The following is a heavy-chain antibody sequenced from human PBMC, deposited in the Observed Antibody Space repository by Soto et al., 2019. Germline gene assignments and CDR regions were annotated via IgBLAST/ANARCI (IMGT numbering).Heavy chain of an antibody. Sequence: PRESLKLSCDGSGYSFTSYWSGWVRQMPGKGLEWMGIIYPGDSDIRYSPSFQGQVTISADKSISTAYLQWSSLKASDTAMYYCARRCYGGNSGGYWFDPWGQGTLVTVSS. J-gene: IGHJ5*02. D-gene: IGHD4-17*01. CDR3: ARRCYGGNSGGYWFDP. V-gene: IGHV5-51*01. CDR1: GYSFTSYW. CDR2: IYPGDSDI.